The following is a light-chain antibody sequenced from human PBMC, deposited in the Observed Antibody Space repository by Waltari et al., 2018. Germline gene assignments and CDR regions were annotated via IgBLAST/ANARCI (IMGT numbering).Light chain of an antibody. Sequence: EIVMTQSPATLSVSPGERATLSCRASQSVSIDLVWYQQKPGQAPRLLIYGASTRATGVPARFSGSGSGTDFTLTISSLQSEDFAIYYCQQYNKWPTFGGGTKVDIK. V-gene: IGKV3-15*01. J-gene: IGKJ4*01. CDR3: QQYNKWPT. CDR1: QSVSID. CDR2: GAS.